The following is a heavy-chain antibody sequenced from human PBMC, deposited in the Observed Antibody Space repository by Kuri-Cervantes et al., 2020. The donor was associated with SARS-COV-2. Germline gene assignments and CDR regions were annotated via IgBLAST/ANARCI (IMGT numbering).Heavy chain of an antibody. J-gene: IGHJ4*02. Sequence: GSLRLSCTVSGGSISSYYWSWIRQPPGKGLEWIGYIYYSGSTNYNPSLKSRVTISVDTSKNQFSLKLSSVTAADTAVYYCARDRSSSGYSDYWSQGTLVTVSS. CDR2: IYYSGST. V-gene: IGHV4-59*01. CDR3: ARDRSSSGYSDY. CDR1: GGSISSYY. D-gene: IGHD3-22*01.